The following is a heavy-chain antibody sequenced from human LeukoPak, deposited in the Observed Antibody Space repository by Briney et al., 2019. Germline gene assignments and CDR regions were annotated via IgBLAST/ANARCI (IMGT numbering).Heavy chain of an antibody. CDR3: ARRRVDGYNYAFDY. Sequence: PSETLSLTCTVSGGSISSGVYYWSWIRQHPGKGLEWIGNIYYSGSTYYNPSLKSRVTISVGTSKSQFSVKLSSVTAADTAVYYCARRRVDGYNYAFDYWGQGTLVTVSS. D-gene: IGHD5-24*01. CDR2: IYYSGST. J-gene: IGHJ4*02. CDR1: GGSISSGVYY. V-gene: IGHV4-31*03.